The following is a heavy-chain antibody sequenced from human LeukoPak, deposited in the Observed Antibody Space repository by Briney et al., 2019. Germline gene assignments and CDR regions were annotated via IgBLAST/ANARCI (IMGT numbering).Heavy chain of an antibody. D-gene: IGHD1-26*01. CDR2: ISSSSSTI. CDR1: GFTFSSYN. Sequence: TGGSLRLSCAASGFTFSSYNMNWVRQAPGKGLEWVSYISSSSSTIYYADSVKGRFTISRDNAKNSLYLQMNSLRAEDTAVYYCAKDGVTLGELLVTWGQGTLVTVSS. J-gene: IGHJ4*02. V-gene: IGHV3-48*01. CDR3: AKDGVTLGELLVT.